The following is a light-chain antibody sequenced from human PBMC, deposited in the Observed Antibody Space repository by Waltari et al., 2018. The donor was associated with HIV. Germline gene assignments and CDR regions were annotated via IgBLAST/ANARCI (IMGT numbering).Light chain of an antibody. J-gene: IGLJ3*02. Sequence: SYELTQPSSVSVSPGQTARITCSGDVLAKKYTRWFQQKPGQAPVLVIDKDSERPSGIPERFAGSSSGTTVTLTISGAQVEDEADYHCYSAADKNLVFGGGTKLTVL. V-gene: IGLV3-27*01. CDR1: VLAKKY. CDR2: KDS. CDR3: YSAADKNLV.